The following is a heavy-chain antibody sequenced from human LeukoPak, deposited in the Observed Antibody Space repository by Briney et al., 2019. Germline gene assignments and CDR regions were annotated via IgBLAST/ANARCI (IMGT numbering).Heavy chain of an antibody. D-gene: IGHD5-12*01. CDR3: ASVPESVSGYDSYYYYYMDV. V-gene: IGHV4-39*07. J-gene: IGHJ6*03. Sequence: SETLSLTCTVSGGSISSSSYYWGWIRQPPGKGMEWIGEINHRGSTNYNPSLKSRVTISVDTSKNQFSLKLSSVTAADTAVYYCASVPESVSGYDSYYYYYMDVWGKGTTVTVSS. CDR1: GGSISSSSYY. CDR2: INHRGST.